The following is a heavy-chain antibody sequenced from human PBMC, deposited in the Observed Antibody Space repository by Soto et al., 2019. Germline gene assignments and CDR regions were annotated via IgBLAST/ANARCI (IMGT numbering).Heavy chain of an antibody. CDR1: GFTFSSYA. Sequence: EVQLLESGGGLVQPGGSLRLSCAASGFTFSSYAMSWVRQAPGKGLEWVSAISGSGGSTYYADSVKGRFTISRDNSKNTLYLQMNSLRAEDTAVYYCAKFGDYEFWSGYAPGYYGMDVWGQGTTVTVSS. J-gene: IGHJ6*02. CDR3: AKFGDYEFWSGYAPGYYGMDV. D-gene: IGHD3-3*01. V-gene: IGHV3-23*01. CDR2: ISGSGGST.